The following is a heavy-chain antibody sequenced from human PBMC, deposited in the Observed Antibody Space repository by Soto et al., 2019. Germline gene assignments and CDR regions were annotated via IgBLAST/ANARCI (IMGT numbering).Heavy chain of an antibody. J-gene: IGHJ6*02. Sequence: GESLKISCKGSGYSFTSYWIGWVRQMPGKGLEWMGIIYPGDSDTRYSPSFQGQVTISADKSISTAYLQWSSLKASDTAMYYCARYRYSSSWLYYYYGMDVWGQGTTVTVSS. D-gene: IGHD6-13*01. V-gene: IGHV5-51*01. CDR1: GYSFTSYW. CDR3: ARYRYSSSWLYYYYGMDV. CDR2: IYPGDSDT.